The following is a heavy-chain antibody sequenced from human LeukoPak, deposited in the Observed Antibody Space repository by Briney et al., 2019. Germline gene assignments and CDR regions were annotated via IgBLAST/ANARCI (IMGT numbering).Heavy chain of an antibody. Sequence: SVKVSCKASGGTFSSYAISWVRQAPGQGLEWMGGIIPIFGTANYAQKFQGRVTITADESTSTVYMELSSLRSEDTAVYYCARGCLYYYDSSGYCHFDYWGQGTLVTVSS. J-gene: IGHJ4*02. CDR2: IIPIFGTA. CDR1: GGTFSSYA. CDR3: ARGCLYYYDSSGYCHFDY. D-gene: IGHD3-22*01. V-gene: IGHV1-69*01.